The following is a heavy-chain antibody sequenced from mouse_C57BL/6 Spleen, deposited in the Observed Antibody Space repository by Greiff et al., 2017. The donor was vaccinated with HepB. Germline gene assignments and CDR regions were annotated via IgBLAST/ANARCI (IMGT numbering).Heavy chain of an antibody. CDR1: GYTFTDYE. CDR2: IDPETGGT. J-gene: IGHJ3*01. D-gene: IGHD2-4*01. Sequence: QVQLQQSGAELVRPGASVTLSCKASGYTFTDYEMHWVKQTPVHGLEWIGAIDPETGGTAYNQKFKGKAILTADKSSSTAYMELRSLTSEDSAVYYCTRPGDYGGAWFAYWGQGTLVTVSA. V-gene: IGHV1-15*01. CDR3: TRPGDYGGAWFAY.